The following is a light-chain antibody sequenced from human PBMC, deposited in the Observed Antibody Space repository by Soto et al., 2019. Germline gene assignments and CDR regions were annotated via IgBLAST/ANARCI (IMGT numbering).Light chain of an antibody. CDR2: AAS. CDR3: EQSYSALLFT. CDR1: QTIDRY. Sequence: DIPMTQFPSSLSASVGDRVTITCRASQTIDRYLNWYQQKPGKVPKLLIYAASNLQSGVPARFSGGGSGTDFTLTITSLQPEDFATYYCEQSYSALLFTFGPGTKVDI. V-gene: IGKV1-39*01. J-gene: IGKJ3*01.